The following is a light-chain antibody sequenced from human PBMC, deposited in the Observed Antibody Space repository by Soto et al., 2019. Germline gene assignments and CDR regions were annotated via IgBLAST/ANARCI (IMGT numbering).Light chain of an antibody. J-gene: IGKJ1*01. Sequence: DIQMTQSPSTLSASVGERVTITCRASQSVSNWLAWYQQKPGKAPKFLIYDVSSLESGVPSRFSGSGSGTEFTLTISSLQPDDFATYYCQQYNSYPWTFGQGTKVDIK. V-gene: IGKV1-5*01. CDR1: QSVSNW. CDR3: QQYNSYPWT. CDR2: DVS.